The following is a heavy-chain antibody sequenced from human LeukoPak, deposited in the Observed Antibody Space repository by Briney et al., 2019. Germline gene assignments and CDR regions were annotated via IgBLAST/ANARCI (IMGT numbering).Heavy chain of an antibody. D-gene: IGHD1-1*01. CDR2: IYYSGST. CDR1: GGSISSYY. CDR3: ASRPGPDDAFGI. J-gene: IGHJ3*02. V-gene: IGHV4-59*01. Sequence: SETLSFTCTVSGGSISSYYWSWIRQPPGKGLEWIGYIYYSGSTNYNPSLKSRVTISVDTSKNQFSLKLSSVTAADTAVYYCASRPGPDDAFGIWGQGTMVTVSS.